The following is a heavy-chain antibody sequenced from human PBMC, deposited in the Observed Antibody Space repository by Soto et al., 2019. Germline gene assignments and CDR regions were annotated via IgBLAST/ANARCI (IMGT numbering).Heavy chain of an antibody. V-gene: IGHV1-18*01. CDR3: ARDLVGSSLEDYYYYMDV. Sequence: GASVKVSCKASGYTFTSYGISWVRQAPGQGLEWMGWISAYNGNTNYAQKLQGRVTMTTDTSTSTAYMELRSLRSDDTAVYYCARDLVGSSLEDYYYYMDVWGKGTTVTVSS. CDR1: GYTFTSYG. CDR2: ISAYNGNT. J-gene: IGHJ6*03. D-gene: IGHD6-13*01.